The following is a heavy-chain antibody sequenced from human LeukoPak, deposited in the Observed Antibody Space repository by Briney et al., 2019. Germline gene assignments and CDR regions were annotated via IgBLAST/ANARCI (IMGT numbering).Heavy chain of an antibody. CDR3: ARSLRDAFDI. CDR2: LSGTGRYI. V-gene: IGHV3-21*06. Sequence: GGSLRLSCAASGFTFSSYTMNWVRQAPGKGLEWVSSLSGTGRYIYYADLMRGRFTISRDNAKNSLYLQMNSLRAEDTAVYYCARSLRDAFDIWGQGTMVTVSS. CDR1: GFTFSSYT. J-gene: IGHJ3*02.